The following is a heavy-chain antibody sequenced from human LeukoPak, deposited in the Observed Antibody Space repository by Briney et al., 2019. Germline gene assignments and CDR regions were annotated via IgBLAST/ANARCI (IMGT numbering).Heavy chain of an antibody. CDR3: ARVGLDGPTDRGFDY. Sequence: GGSLRLSCAASGFTFSSYGMHWVRQAPGKGLEWVAVIWYDGSNKYYADSVKGRFTISRDNSKNTLYLQMNSLRAEDTAVYYCARVGLDGPTDRGFDYWGQGTLVTVSS. CDR1: GFTFSSYG. CDR2: IWYDGSNK. J-gene: IGHJ4*02. D-gene: IGHD3/OR15-3a*01. V-gene: IGHV3-33*01.